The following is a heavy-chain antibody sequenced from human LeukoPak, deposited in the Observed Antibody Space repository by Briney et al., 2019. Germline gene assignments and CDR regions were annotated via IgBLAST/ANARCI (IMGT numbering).Heavy chain of an antibody. V-gene: IGHV4-34*01. Sequence: SETLSLTCAVYGGSFSGYYRSWIRQPPGKGLEWIGEINHSGSTNYNPSLKSRVTILVDTSKNQFSLKLSSVTAADTAVYYCARGHSPVTTKVSYFQHWGQGTLVTVSS. D-gene: IGHD4-17*01. CDR3: ARGHSPVTTKVSYFQH. J-gene: IGHJ1*01. CDR2: INHSGST. CDR1: GGSFSGYY.